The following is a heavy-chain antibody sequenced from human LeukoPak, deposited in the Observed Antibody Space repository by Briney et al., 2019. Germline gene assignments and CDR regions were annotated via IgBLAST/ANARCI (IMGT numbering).Heavy chain of an antibody. Sequence: GGSLRLSCAASGFTFSSYSMNWVRQAPGKGLEWVSSISSSSYIYYADSVKGRFIISRDNSKNTLYLQMNSVSAEDTAVYYCAKDRAYYHLWDGYYRNWFDPWGQGTLVIVSS. J-gene: IGHJ5*02. CDR3: AKDRAYYHLWDGYYRNWFDP. CDR1: GFTFSSYS. V-gene: IGHV3-21*04. CDR2: ISSSSYI. D-gene: IGHD3-3*02.